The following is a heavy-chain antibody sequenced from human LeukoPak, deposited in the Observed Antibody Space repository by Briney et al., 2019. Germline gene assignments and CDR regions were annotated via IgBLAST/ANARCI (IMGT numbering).Heavy chain of an antibody. D-gene: IGHD6-19*01. V-gene: IGHV4-34*01. CDR3: ARGPGSSGWYVGY. J-gene: IGHJ4*02. CDR2: INHSGST. CDR1: GGSFSGYY. Sequence: PSETLSLTCAVDGGSFSGYYWSWIRQPPGKGLEWIGEINHSGSTNYNPSLKSRVTISVDTSKNQFSLKLSSVTAADTAVYYCARGPGSSGWYVGYWGQGTLVTVSS.